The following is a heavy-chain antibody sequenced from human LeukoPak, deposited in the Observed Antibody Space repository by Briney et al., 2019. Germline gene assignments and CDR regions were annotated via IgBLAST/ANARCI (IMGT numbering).Heavy chain of an antibody. CDR3: ARDRLACSGGSCASTTDYYYGMDV. Sequence: ASVKVSCKASGGTFSSYAISWVRRAPGQGLEWMGRIIPILGIANYAQKFQGRVTITADKSTSTAYMELSSLRSEDTAVYCCARDRLACSGGSCASTTDYYYGMDVWGQGTTVTVSS. D-gene: IGHD2-15*01. V-gene: IGHV1-69*04. CDR1: GGTFSSYA. CDR2: IIPILGIA. J-gene: IGHJ6*02.